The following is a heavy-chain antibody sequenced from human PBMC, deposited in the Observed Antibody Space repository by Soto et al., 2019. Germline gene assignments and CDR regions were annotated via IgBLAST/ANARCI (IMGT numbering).Heavy chain of an antibody. Sequence: QVQLQESGPGLVKPSETLSLTCTVSGGSVSSGSYYWSWIRQPPGKGLEWIGYIYYSGSTNYNPSLKSRVTISVDTSKNQFSLKLSSVTAAATAVYYCASYAKGYCSGGSCYGRNYFDYWGQGTLVTVSS. CDR1: GGSVSSGSYY. CDR2: IYYSGST. D-gene: IGHD2-15*01. CDR3: ASYAKGYCSGGSCYGRNYFDY. J-gene: IGHJ4*02. V-gene: IGHV4-61*01.